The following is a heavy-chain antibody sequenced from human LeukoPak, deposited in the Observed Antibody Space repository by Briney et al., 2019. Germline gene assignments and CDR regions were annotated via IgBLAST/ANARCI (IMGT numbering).Heavy chain of an antibody. CDR1: GGTFSSYA. J-gene: IGHJ5*02. D-gene: IGHD3-10*01. CDR3: VISGSYEGYNWFDP. V-gene: IGHV1-69*13. Sequence: ASVKVSCKASGGTFSSYAISWVRQAPGQGLEWMGGIIPIFGTANYAQKFQGRVTITADESTSTAYMELSSLRSEDTAVYYCVISGSYEGYNWFDPWGQGTLVTVSS. CDR2: IIPIFGTA.